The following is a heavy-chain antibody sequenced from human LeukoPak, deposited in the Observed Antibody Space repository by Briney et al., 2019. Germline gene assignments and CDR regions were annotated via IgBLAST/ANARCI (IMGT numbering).Heavy chain of an antibody. Sequence: GGSLRLSCAASGFTFNNYDMSWGRKVQGKGLEWVSAVSGSGGSTYYADSVKGRFSISRDNSRNTLYLQMNSLRAEDMAVYYCVKDASSGTYYDYWGQGTLVTVSS. V-gene: IGHV3-23*01. J-gene: IGHJ4*02. CDR1: GFTFNNYD. CDR2: VSGSGGST. D-gene: IGHD1-26*01. CDR3: VKDASSGTYYDY.